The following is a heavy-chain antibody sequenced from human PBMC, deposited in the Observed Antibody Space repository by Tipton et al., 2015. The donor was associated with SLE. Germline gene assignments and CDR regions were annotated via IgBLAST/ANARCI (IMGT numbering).Heavy chain of an antibody. Sequence: GSLRLSCAASGFTFSSYSMNWVRQAPGKGLEWVSYISSSSSAIYYADSVKGRFTISRDNSKNTLYLQMNSLRAEDTAVYYCAKSPDDFWSGMDYWGQGTLVTVSS. V-gene: IGHV3-48*01. D-gene: IGHD3-3*01. CDR2: ISSSSSAI. J-gene: IGHJ4*02. CDR3: AKSPDDFWSGMDY. CDR1: GFTFSSYS.